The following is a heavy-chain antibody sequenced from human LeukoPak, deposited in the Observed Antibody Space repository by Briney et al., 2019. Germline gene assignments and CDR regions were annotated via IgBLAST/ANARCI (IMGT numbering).Heavy chain of an antibody. CDR2: INSDGSTT. V-gene: IGHV3-74*01. J-gene: IGHJ4*02. Sequence: PGGSLRLSCAASGFTFSTYWMHWVRQAPGKGLVWVSRINSDGSTTNYADSVKGRFSISRDNAKNTLYLQMNRLRAEDTAIYYCARELTFDYWGQGTLVTVSS. CDR3: ARELTFDY. D-gene: IGHD1-26*01. CDR1: GFTFSTYW.